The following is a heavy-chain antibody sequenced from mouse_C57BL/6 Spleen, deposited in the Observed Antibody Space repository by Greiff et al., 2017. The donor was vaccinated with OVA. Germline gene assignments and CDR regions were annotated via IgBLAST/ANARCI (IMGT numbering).Heavy chain of an antibody. CDR2: IDPSDSES. J-gene: IGHJ2*01. CDR3: ARDSNYVDY. V-gene: IGHV1-52*01. Sequence: QVQLQQPGAELVRPGSSVKLSCKASGYTFTSYWMHWVKQRPIQGLEWIGNIDPSDSESHYTQKFKDKATLTVDKSSSTAYMQLSSVTSGDSAVYYCARDSNYVDYWGQGTTLTVSS. CDR1: GYTFTSYW. D-gene: IGHD2-5*01.